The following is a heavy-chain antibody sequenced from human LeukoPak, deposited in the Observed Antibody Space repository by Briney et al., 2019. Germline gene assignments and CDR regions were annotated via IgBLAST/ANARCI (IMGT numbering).Heavy chain of an antibody. CDR3: ARAPSIAVAGTFSDY. CDR2: ISAYNGNT. CDR1: GYTFTGYY. Sequence: ASVKVSCKASGYTFTGYYMHWVRQAPGQGLEWMGWISAYNGNTNYAQKLQGRVTMTTDTSTSTAYMELRSLRSDDTAVYYCARAPSIAVAGTFSDYWGQGTLVTVSS. J-gene: IGHJ4*02. D-gene: IGHD6-19*01. V-gene: IGHV1-18*04.